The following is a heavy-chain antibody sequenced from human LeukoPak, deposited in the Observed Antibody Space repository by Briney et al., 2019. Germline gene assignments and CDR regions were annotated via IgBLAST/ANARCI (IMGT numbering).Heavy chain of an antibody. D-gene: IGHD3-16*02. V-gene: IGHV3-30-3*01. CDR3: ARDRSDAFDI. Sequence: GGSLRLSCAASGFTFSSYAMHWVRQAPGKGPEWVAVISYDGSNKYYADSVKGRFTISRDNSKNTLYLQMNSLRAEDTAVYYCARDRSDAFDIWGQGTMVTVSS. CDR1: GFTFSSYA. CDR2: ISYDGSNK. J-gene: IGHJ3*02.